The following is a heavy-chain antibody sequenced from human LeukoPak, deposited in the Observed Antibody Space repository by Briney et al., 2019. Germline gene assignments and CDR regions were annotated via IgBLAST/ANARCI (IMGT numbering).Heavy chain of an antibody. Sequence: GGSLRLSCAASGFTFSSYAMSWVRQAPGKGLEWVSAISGSGGSTYYADSVKGRFTISRDNSKNTLYLQMNSLRAEDTAVYYCAKDDLYDILTGYREYWGQGTLVTVSS. CDR1: GFTFSSYA. D-gene: IGHD3-9*01. V-gene: IGHV3-23*01. CDR2: ISGSGGST. CDR3: AKDDLYDILTGYREY. J-gene: IGHJ4*02.